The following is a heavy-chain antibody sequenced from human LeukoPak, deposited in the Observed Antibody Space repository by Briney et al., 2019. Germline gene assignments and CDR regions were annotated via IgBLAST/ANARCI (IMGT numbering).Heavy chain of an antibody. V-gene: IGHV3-74*01. D-gene: IGHD6-13*01. J-gene: IGHJ5*02. CDR1: GFTFSSYW. Sequence: GSLRLSCAASGFTFSSYWVHWVRQAPGKGLVWVSRINSDGSSTSYADSVKGRFTISRDNAKNTLYLQMNSLRAEDTAVYYCAREGIAAAGIDPWGQGTLVTVSS. CDR2: INSDGSST. CDR3: AREGIAAAGIDP.